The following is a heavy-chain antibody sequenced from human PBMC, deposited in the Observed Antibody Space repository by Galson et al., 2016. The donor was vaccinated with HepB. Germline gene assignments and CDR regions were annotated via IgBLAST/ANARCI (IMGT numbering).Heavy chain of an antibody. D-gene: IGHD6-19*01. CDR3: ARAAVPPGIAVGGTEFDY. CDR1: GGAINSAYH. Sequence: TLSLTCSVSGGAINSAYHWSWIRQHPGKGLEWIGYISYTGLTNYSPSLKSRLTISTDTSKNQFSLRLNSVTAADTAVYYCARAAVPPGIAVGGTEFDYWGQGTLVTVSS. V-gene: IGHV4-31*03. J-gene: IGHJ4*02. CDR2: ISYTGLT.